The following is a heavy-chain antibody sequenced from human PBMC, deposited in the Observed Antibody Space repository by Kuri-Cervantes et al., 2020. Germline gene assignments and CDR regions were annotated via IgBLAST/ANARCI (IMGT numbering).Heavy chain of an antibody. Sequence: LSLTCAASGFTFSSYDMHWVRQATGKGLEWVSAIGTAGDTYYPGSVKGRFTISRDNAKNTLYLQMNSLRAEDTAVYYCAVEKISGWYVEGIVDYWGQGTLVTVSS. CDR2: IGTAGDT. CDR1: GFTFSSYD. CDR3: AVEKISGWYVEGIVDY. V-gene: IGHV3-13*01. D-gene: IGHD6-19*01. J-gene: IGHJ4*02.